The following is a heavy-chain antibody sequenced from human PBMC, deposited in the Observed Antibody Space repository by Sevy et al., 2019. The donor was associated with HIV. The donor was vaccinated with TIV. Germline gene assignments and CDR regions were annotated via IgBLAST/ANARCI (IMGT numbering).Heavy chain of an antibody. CDR3: AREKLGVGYSSGWRYLDL. D-gene: IGHD6-19*01. CDR1: GFTFSSYS. CDR2: ISRSSSYI. V-gene: IGHV3-21*01. J-gene: IGHJ2*01. Sequence: GGSLRLSCAASGFTFSSYSMNWVRQAPGKGLEWVSSISRSSSYIYDADSVKGRFTISRDNAKNSLYLQMNSLRAEDTAVYDCAREKLGVGYSSGWRYLDLWGRGTLVTVSS.